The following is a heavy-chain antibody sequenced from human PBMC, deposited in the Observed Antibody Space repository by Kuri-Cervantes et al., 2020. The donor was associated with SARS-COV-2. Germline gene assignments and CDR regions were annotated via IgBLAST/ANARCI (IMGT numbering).Heavy chain of an antibody. D-gene: IGHD1-1*01. V-gene: IGHV3-30*09. CDR1: RFTFTSHA. CDR2: ISYDGSKK. J-gene: IGHJ4*02. Sequence: GESLKISCAASRFTFTSHAMHWVRQAPGKGLEWVAVISYDGSKKYYADSVRGRFAISRDNAKNMLFLQMNSLRAEDTAVYYCVRDGDHWNFDYWGQGTLVTVSS. CDR3: VRDGDHWNFDY.